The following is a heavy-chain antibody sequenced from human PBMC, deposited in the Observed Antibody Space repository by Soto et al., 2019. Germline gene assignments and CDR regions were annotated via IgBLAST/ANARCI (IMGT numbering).Heavy chain of an antibody. CDR3: ARHGSGYDFDY. J-gene: IGHJ4*02. Sequence: QLQLQESGPGLVKPSETLSLTFTVSGGSISSSSYYWGWIRQPPGKGLEWIGSIYYSGSTYYNPSLKSRVTISVDTSKNQFSLKLSSVTAADTAVYYCARHGSGYDFDYWGQGTLVTVSS. CDR1: GGSISSSSYY. V-gene: IGHV4-39*01. CDR2: IYYSGST. D-gene: IGHD3-3*01.